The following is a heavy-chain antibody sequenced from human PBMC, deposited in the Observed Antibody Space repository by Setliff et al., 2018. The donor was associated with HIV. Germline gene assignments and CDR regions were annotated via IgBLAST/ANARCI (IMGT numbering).Heavy chain of an antibody. V-gene: IGHV4-61*01. D-gene: IGHD3-10*01. CDR2: IYYSGST. J-gene: IGHJ3*02. Sequence: ASETLSLTCTVSGGSISSSSYYWSWIRQPPGKGLEWVGYIYYSGSTNYNPSLKSRVSISVDTSKNQFSLKLSSVTAADTAMYYCGRVGFGELFGAFDIWGQGIMVTVSS. CDR3: GRVGFGELFGAFDI. CDR1: GGSISSSSYY.